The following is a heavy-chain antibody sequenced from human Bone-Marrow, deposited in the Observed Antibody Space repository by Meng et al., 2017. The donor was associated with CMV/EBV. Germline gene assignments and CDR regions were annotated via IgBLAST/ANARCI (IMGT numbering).Heavy chain of an antibody. D-gene: IGHD4/OR15-4a*01. Sequence: SVKVSCKASGGTFSIYGITWVRQVPGQGLEWMGGIIPMFGTANYAQKFQGRVAITTDESTSTGYMDLSRLRSEDTAVYYCTRGDYGGMDVWGQGPTVTVSS. CDR3: TRGDYGGMDV. CDR1: GGTFSIYG. CDR2: IIPMFGTA. V-gene: IGHV1-69*05. J-gene: IGHJ6*02.